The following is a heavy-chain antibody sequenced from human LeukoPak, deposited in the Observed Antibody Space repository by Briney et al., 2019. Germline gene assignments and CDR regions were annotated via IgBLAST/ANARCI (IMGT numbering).Heavy chain of an antibody. CDR2: INSDGSST. CDR1: GFTFSIYW. Sequence: GGSLRLSCAASGFTFSIYWMHWVRQAPGKGLVWVSRINSDGSSTSYADSVKGRFTISRDNAKNSLYLQMNSLRAEDMALYYCAKGMDRLLWFGVDYWGQGTLVTVSS. V-gene: IGHV3-74*01. J-gene: IGHJ4*02. D-gene: IGHD3-10*01. CDR3: AKGMDRLLWFGVDY.